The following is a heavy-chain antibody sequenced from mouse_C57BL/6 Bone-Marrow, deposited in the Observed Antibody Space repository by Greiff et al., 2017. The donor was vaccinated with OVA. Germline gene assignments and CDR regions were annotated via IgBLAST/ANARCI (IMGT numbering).Heavy chain of an antibody. Sequence: QVQLQQSGAELARPGASVKLSCKASGYTFTSYGISWVKQRTGQGLEWIGEIYPSSGNTYYNEKFKGTATLTADKSSRTAYLELRSLTSEDSAGYFCARREVWTVDDWGTGTTVTVAS. J-gene: IGHJ1*03. CDR2: IYPSSGNT. D-gene: IGHD1-3*01. CDR3: ARREVWTVDD. V-gene: IGHV1-81*01. CDR1: GYTFTSYG.